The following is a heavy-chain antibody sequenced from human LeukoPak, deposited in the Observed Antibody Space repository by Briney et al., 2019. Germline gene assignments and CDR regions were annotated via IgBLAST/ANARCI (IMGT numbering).Heavy chain of an antibody. CDR2: ISYDGNNK. CDR3: AREGVDMTTYFDY. CDR1: GFTFSSYA. Sequence: PGGSLRLSCAASGFTFSSYAMHWVRQAPGKGLEWVAVISYDGNNKYYADSVKGRFTISRDNSKNTLYLQMNSLKAEDTAVYYCAREGVDMTTYFDYWGQGTLVTVSS. D-gene: IGHD5-24*01. J-gene: IGHJ4*02. V-gene: IGHV3-30-3*01.